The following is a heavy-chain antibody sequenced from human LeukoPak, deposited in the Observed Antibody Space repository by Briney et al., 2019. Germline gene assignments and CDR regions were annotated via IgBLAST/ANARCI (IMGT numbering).Heavy chain of an antibody. V-gene: IGHV3-23*01. CDR1: GFTFSSYA. CDR3: AKDLAPGSGGYALPYFDY. J-gene: IGHJ4*02. CDR2: ISGSGGST. D-gene: IGHD3-10*01. Sequence: PGGSLRLSCAASGFTFSSYAMSWVRQAPGKGLEWVSAISGSGGSTYYADSVKGRFTISRDNSKHTLYLQMNSLRVEDTAVYYCAKDLAPGSGGYALPYFDYSGQGTLVTVSS.